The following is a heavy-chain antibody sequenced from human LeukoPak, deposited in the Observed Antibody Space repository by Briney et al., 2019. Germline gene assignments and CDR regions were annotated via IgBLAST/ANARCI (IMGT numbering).Heavy chain of an antibody. J-gene: IGHJ4*02. CDR3: ARALYDSSGYYSHFDY. V-gene: IGHV3-21*01. D-gene: IGHD3-22*01. CDR1: GCTFSSYT. Sequence: GGSLRLSCAASGCTFSSYTMNWVREAPGKGLEWVSSITRSSNYRYYSDSMKGRFTISRDNAKKSLYLQMNSLRAEDTAVYYCARALYDSSGYYSHFDYWGQGTLVTVSS. CDR2: ITRSSNYR.